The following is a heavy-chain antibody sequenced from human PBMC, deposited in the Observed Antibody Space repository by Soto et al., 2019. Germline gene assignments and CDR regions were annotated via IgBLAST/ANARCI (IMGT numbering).Heavy chain of an antibody. V-gene: IGHV1-18*04. CDR2: SSTYRGDT. D-gene: IGHD6-19*01. CDR3: ARDERASCSSGDCFCFDY. CDR1: GYTFTYYG. Sequence: ASVKVSCKASGYTFTYYGISWVRQAPGQGLVWLGRSSTYRGDTNSAPRLQGRLTMSTDTSTSTAYMELRSQTSDDSSVYYCARDERASCSSGDCFCFDYWGQGTLVTVSS. J-gene: IGHJ4*02.